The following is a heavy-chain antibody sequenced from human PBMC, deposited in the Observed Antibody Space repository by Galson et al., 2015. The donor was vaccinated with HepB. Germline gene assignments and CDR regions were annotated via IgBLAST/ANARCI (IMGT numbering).Heavy chain of an antibody. Sequence: SLRLSCAASGFTFSNAWMSWVRQAPGKGLEWVGRIKSKTDGGTTDYAAPVKGRFTTSRDDSKNTLYLQMNSLKTEDTAVYYCTTVGHNYGDYYFDYWGQGTLVTVSS. D-gene: IGHD4-17*01. J-gene: IGHJ4*02. CDR1: GFTFSNAW. CDR2: IKSKTDGGTT. V-gene: IGHV3-15*01. CDR3: TTVGHNYGDYYFDY.